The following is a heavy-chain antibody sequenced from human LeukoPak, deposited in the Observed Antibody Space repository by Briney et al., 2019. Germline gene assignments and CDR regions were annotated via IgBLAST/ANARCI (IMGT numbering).Heavy chain of an antibody. J-gene: IGHJ5*02. Sequence: PSETLSFTCTVSGGSISSSSYYWGWIRQPPGKGLEWIGSIYYSGSTYYNPSLKSRVTISVDTSKNQFSLKLSSVTAADTAVYYCARHLLTIFGVVIPPSWFDPWGQGTLVTVSS. D-gene: IGHD3-3*01. CDR1: GGSISSSSYY. CDR3: ARHLLTIFGVVIPPSWFDP. V-gene: IGHV4-39*01. CDR2: IYYSGST.